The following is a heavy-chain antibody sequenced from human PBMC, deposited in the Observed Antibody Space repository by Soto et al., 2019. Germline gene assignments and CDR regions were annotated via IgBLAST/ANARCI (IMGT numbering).Heavy chain of an antibody. Sequence: GESLKISCQGSGYSFTSHWITWVRQTPGKGLEWMGRIDPSDSYTNYSPSFQGRVTISADRSISTAFLQWSSLEASDTAIYYCARRLSAPKEEYNAYYFYGLDVWGQGNTVTVSS. CDR2: IDPSDSYT. CDR1: GYSFTSHW. V-gene: IGHV5-10-1*01. CDR3: ARRLSAPKEEYNAYYFYGLDV. J-gene: IGHJ6*02. D-gene: IGHD1-1*01.